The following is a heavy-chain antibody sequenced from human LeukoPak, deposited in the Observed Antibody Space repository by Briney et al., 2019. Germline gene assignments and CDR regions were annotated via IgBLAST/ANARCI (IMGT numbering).Heavy chain of an antibody. CDR2: MNPNSGNT. D-gene: IGHD3-10*01. V-gene: IGHV1-8*01. CDR3: ARGQVYGSGSYGSGMDV. J-gene: IGHJ6*02. Sequence: ASVKVSCKASGYTFTSYDIHWVRQATGQGLEWMGWMNPNSGNTGYAQKFQGRVTMTRNTSISTAYMELSSLRSEDTAVYYCARGQVYGSGSYGSGMDVWGQGTTVTVSS. CDR1: GYTFTSYD.